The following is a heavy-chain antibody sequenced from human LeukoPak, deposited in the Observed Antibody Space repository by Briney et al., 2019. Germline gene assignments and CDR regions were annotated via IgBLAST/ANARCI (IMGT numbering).Heavy chain of an antibody. J-gene: IGHJ6*02. Sequence: PGGSLRLSCVASGFTFSDYYMSWIRQAPGKGREWLSYISSSDNTVYYADSVKGRLTISRDNAKNSLYLQMNTLRAEDTAVYYCARCPYYYGMDVWGQGTTVTVSS. V-gene: IGHV3-11*01. CDR3: ARCPYYYGMDV. CDR1: GFTFSDYY. CDR2: ISSSDNTV.